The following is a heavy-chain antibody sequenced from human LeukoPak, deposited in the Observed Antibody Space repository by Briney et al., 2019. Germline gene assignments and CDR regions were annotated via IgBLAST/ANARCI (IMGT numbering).Heavy chain of an antibody. CDR3: AREGLAYGSGSYFYYYYYGMDV. D-gene: IGHD3-10*01. J-gene: IGHJ6*02. CDR2: ISSSSSTI. CDR1: GFTFSSYS. Sequence: GGSLRLSCAASGFTFSSYSMNWVRQAPGKGLEWVSYISSSSSTIYYADSVKGRFTISRDNAKNSLYLQMNSLRAEDTAVYYCAREGLAYGSGSYFYYYYYGMDVWGQGTTVTVSS. V-gene: IGHV3-48*01.